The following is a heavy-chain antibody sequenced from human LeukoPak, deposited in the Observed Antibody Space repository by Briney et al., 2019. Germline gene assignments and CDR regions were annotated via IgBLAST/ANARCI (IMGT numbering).Heavy chain of an antibody. D-gene: IGHD3-22*01. J-gene: IGHJ6*02. V-gene: IGHV3-9*01. CDR3: AKALRDSSGFYIYYGMDV. CDR1: GFAFEDYA. CDR2: ITWNSRIV. Sequence: PGGSLRLSCAASGFAFEDYAMYWVRQAPGKGLEWVSGITWNSRIVAYADSVKGRFTISRDNAKNSLYLQMNSLRAEDTALYYCAKALRDSSGFYIYYGMDVWGQGTTVTVAS.